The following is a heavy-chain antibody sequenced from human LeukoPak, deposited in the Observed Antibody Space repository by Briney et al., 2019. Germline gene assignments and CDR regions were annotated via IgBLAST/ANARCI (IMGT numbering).Heavy chain of an antibody. CDR1: GFTFSSYG. V-gene: IGHV3-48*04. CDR3: ARRLRRNYFDY. CDR2: ISGSGSTI. J-gene: IGHJ4*02. D-gene: IGHD4-17*01. Sequence: GGSLRLSCAASGFTFSSYGMSWVRQAPGKGLEWVSAISGSGSTIYYADSVKGRFTISRDNAKNSLYLQMNSLRAEDTAVYYCARRLRRNYFDYWGQGTLVTVSS.